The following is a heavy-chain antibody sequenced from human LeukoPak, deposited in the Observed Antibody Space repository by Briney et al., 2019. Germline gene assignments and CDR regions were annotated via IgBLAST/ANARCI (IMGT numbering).Heavy chain of an antibody. V-gene: IGHV3-21*01. J-gene: IGHJ4*02. CDR1: GFPFSSYT. CDR3: ARGSGAAAY. CDR2: ITSSSGYI. Sequence: GGSLRLSCAASGFPFSSYTMNWARQTPGKGLEWISSITSSSGYIYSADSAKGRFTISRDNAKNSLYLEMNSLRVEDTAVYYCARGSGAAAYWGQGTLVTVSS. D-gene: IGHD2-15*01.